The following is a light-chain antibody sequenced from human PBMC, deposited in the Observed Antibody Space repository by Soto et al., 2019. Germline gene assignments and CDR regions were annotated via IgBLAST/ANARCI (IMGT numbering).Light chain of an antibody. CDR2: LGS. J-gene: IGKJ4*01. CDR3: MQALQSPLS. CDR1: QSLLHSNGYNY. Sequence: DIVMTQSPLSLPVTPGEPASISCRSSQSLLHSNGYNYLDWYLQKPGQSPQLLIDLGSNRASGVPDRFSVSGSGTDFTLKISGVEAEDVGVYYCMQALQSPLSFGGGTEVEIK. V-gene: IGKV2-28*01.